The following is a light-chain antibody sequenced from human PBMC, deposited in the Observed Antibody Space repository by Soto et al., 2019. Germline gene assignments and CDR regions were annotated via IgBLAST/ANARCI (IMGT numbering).Light chain of an antibody. Sequence: SYELTQPPSVSVAPGKRARITCWGTNIGIKSVHWYHQKPGQAPVLVIYYDSDRPSGIPERFSGSNSGNTATLTISRVEAGDEADYYCQVWDSSSDHVVFGGGTKLTVL. CDR1: NIGIKS. J-gene: IGLJ2*01. V-gene: IGLV3-21*04. CDR3: QVWDSSSDHVV. CDR2: YDS.